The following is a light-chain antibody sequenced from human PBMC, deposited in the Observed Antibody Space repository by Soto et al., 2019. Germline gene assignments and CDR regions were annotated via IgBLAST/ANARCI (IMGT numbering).Light chain of an antibody. CDR2: DVS. V-gene: IGLV2-14*01. J-gene: IGLJ1*01. Sequence: QSVLTQPASVSGSPGQSITISCTGTSSDVGGYNYVSWYQQHPGKAPKLMIYDVSNRPSGVSNRFSGSKSGNTASLTISGAQAEDEADYYCSLYTSSSTYVFGTGTKLTVL. CDR1: SSDVGGYNY. CDR3: SLYTSSSTYV.